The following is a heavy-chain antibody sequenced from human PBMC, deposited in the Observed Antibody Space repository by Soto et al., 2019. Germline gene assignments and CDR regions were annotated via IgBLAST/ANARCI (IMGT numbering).Heavy chain of an antibody. V-gene: IGHV1-69*02. D-gene: IGHD2-21*02. CDR3: ARRRYCGADCYSKYYYGMDV. CDR2: IIPVLGVT. CDR1: GSTFSSYT. J-gene: IGHJ6*02. Sequence: QVQQVQSGAEVKKPGSSVKVSCRASGSTFSSYTVSWVRQAPGQGLEWMGRIIPVLGVTNYAQKFKGRVTITADKSKTTAYMELSSLRSGDTAIYYCARRRYCGADCYSKYYYGMDVWGQGTTVTVSS.